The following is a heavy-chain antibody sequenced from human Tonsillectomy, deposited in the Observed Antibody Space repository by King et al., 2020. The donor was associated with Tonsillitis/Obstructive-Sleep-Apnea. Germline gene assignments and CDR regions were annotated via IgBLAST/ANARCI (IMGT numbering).Heavy chain of an antibody. CDR1: GGPISSGGYY. D-gene: IGHD1-1*01. Sequence: QLQESDPGLVKPSQTLSLTCTVSGGPISSGGYYWNWIRQHPGKGLEWIGYIYYSGSTYYNPSLKSRVITSLDTSKNQFSLNLSSVTAADTAVYYCARETEGQLYFDYWGQGTLVTVSS. CDR2: IYYSGST. V-gene: IGHV4-31*03. J-gene: IGHJ4*02. CDR3: ARETEGQLYFDY.